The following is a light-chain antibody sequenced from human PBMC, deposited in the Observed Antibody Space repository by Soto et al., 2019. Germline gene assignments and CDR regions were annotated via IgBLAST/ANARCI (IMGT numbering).Light chain of an antibody. Sequence: IQLTQSPSSLSASVGDRVTITCRASQGISSYLAWYQQKPGKAPKLLIYAASTLQRGVPSRFSGSGSGTNFTLTISILHPEYFATYYCQQLNSYLWTFGQGIKV. CDR1: QGISSY. CDR2: AAS. J-gene: IGKJ1*01. V-gene: IGKV1-9*01. CDR3: QQLNSYLWT.